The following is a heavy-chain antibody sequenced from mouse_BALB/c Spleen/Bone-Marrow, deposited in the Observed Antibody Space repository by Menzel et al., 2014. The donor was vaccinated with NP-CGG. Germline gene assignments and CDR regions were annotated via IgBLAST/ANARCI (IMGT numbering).Heavy chain of an antibody. CDR3: ARDRGYYKDVGDY. V-gene: IGHV2-9*02. J-gene: IGHJ2*01. D-gene: IGHD2-3*01. CDR2: IWAGGST. CDR1: GFSLTSYG. Sequence: QVQLQQSEPGLVAPSQSLSITCTVSGFSLTSYGVHWVRQPPGKGLEWLGVIWAGGSTNYNSALMSRLSISKDNSESQVFLKMNSLQTDDTAIYYCARDRGYYKDVGDYWGQGTTLTVSS.